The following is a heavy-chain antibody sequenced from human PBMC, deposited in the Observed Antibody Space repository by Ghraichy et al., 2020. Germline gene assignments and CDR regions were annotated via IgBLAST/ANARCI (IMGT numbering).Heavy chain of an antibody. CDR1: GVSVSSYY. Sequence: SQTLSLTCAVSGVSVSSYYWNWIRQPAGKGLEWIGRIYNSGTTNYNPSLKSRVTMSVDTSKNHFSLKLSSVTAADTAVYYCARAGGPGGGYGNPFDYWGQGILVTVSS. CDR3: ARAGGPGGGYGNPFDY. D-gene: IGHD4-11*01. CDR2: IYNSGTT. V-gene: IGHV4-4*07. J-gene: IGHJ4*02.